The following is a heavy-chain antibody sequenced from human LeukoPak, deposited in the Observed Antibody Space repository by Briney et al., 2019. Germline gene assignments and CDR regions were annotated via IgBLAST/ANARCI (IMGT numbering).Heavy chain of an antibody. Sequence: GGSLRLSCAASGFTFSSYSMNWVRQAPGKGLEWVSSISSCSSYIYYADSVKGRFTISRDNAKNSLYLQMNSLRAEDTAVYYCARGLGVAGTIVDYWGQGILVTVSS. CDR2: ISSCSSYI. CDR1: GFTFSSYS. CDR3: ARGLGVAGTIVDY. J-gene: IGHJ4*02. D-gene: IGHD6-19*01. V-gene: IGHV3-21*01.